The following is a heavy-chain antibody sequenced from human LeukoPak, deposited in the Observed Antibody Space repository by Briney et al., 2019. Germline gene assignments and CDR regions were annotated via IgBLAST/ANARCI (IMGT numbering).Heavy chain of an antibody. CDR1: GGSISSSSYY. CDR3: ARLRITMVRGVIFYYYYYMDV. D-gene: IGHD3-10*01. V-gene: IGHV4-39*01. Sequence: SETLSLTCTVSGGSISSSSYYWGWIRQPPGQGLEWIGSIYYSGSTYYNPSLKSRVTISVDTSKNQFSLKLSSVTAADTAVYYCARLRITMVRGVIFYYYYYMDVWGKGTTVTISS. CDR2: IYYSGST. J-gene: IGHJ6*03.